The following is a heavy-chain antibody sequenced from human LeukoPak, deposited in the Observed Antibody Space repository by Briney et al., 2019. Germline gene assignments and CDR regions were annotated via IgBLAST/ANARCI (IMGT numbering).Heavy chain of an antibody. CDR1: GFTFSSYA. V-gene: IGHV3-30-3*01. CDR2: ISYDGSNK. D-gene: IGHD3-22*01. Sequence: GGSLRLSCAASGFTFSSYAMHWVRQAPGKGLEWVAVISYDGSNKYYADSVKGRFTISRDNSKNTLYLQMNSLRAEDTAVYYCATPNYYESSGNYFDYWGQGTLVTVSS. J-gene: IGHJ4*02. CDR3: ATPNYYESSGNYFDY.